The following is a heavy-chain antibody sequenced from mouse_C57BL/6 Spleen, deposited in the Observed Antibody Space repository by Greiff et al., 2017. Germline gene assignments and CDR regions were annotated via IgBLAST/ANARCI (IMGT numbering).Heavy chain of an antibody. CDR2: ISYDGSN. D-gene: IGHD2-4*01. Sequence: EVQLQESGPGLVKPSQSLSLTCSVTGYSITSGYYWNWIRQFPGNKLEWMGYISYDGSNNYNPSLKNRISITRDTSKNQFFLKLNSVTTEDTATYYCARVDYDGWGFAYWGQGTLVTVSA. CDR3: ARVDYDGWGFAY. V-gene: IGHV3-6*01. J-gene: IGHJ3*01. CDR1: GYSITSGYY.